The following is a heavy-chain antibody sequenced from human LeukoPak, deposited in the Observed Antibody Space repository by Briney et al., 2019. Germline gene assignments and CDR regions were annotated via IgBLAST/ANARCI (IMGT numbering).Heavy chain of an antibody. J-gene: IGHJ4*02. V-gene: IGHV3-7*01. CDR2: IKQDGGEK. D-gene: IGHD4-17*01. CDR3: ARVGARQILEY. Sequence: GSLRLSCAASGFTFSDCYMSWVRQAPGKGLEWVANIKQDGGEKYYLDSVKGRFTVSRDNAKNSLYLQMNSLRAEDTAVYYCARVGARQILEYWGQGTLVTVSS. CDR1: GFTFSDCY.